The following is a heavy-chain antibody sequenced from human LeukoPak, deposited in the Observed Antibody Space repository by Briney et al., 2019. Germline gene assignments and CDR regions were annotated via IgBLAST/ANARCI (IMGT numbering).Heavy chain of an antibody. CDR1: GDSIGSYY. J-gene: IGHJ4*02. V-gene: IGHV4-4*07. CDR3: ARSGYCSGGSCYYLFDQ. D-gene: IGHD2-15*01. Sequence: SETLSLTCTVSGDSIGSYYWNWIRQPAGKGLEWIGRIYTSGSTNYNPSLKSRVTMSVDTSKNQFSLKLSSVTAADTAVYYCARSGYCSGGSCYYLFDQWRQGTLVTVSS. CDR2: IYTSGST.